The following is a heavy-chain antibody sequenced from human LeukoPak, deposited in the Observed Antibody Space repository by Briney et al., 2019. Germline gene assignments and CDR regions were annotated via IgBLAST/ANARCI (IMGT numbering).Heavy chain of an antibody. D-gene: IGHD3-22*01. Sequence: PSETLSLTCTVSGGSVSSGDYYWSWIRQPPGKGLEWIAYMYYSGSTYYNPSLKSRVTMSADTSKNQLSLKLSSVTAADTAVYYCARPYYYDSRIDPWGQGILVTVSS. J-gene: IGHJ5*02. CDR3: ARPYYYDSRIDP. CDR1: GGSVSSGDYY. V-gene: IGHV4-30-4*01. CDR2: MYYSGST.